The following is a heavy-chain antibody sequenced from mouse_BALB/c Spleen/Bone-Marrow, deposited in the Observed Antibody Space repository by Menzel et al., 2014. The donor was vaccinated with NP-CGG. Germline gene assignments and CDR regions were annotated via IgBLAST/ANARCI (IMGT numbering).Heavy chain of an antibody. J-gene: IGHJ4*01. Sequence: QVQLKQSGAELVRPGTSVKVSCKASGYAFTNYLIEWVKQRPGQGLEWIGVINPGSGGTNYNEKFKGKATLTADKSSSAAYMQLSSLTSDDSAVYFCARRGDAMDYWGQGTSVTVSS. V-gene: IGHV1-54*03. CDR2: INPGSGGT. CDR1: GYAFTNYL. CDR3: ARRGDAMDY.